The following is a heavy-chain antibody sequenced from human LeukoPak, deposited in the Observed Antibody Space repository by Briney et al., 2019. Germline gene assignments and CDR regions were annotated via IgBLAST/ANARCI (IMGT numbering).Heavy chain of an antibody. D-gene: IGHD2-15*01. J-gene: IGHJ3*01. CDR3: TSYSGPGAFDF. CDR1: GFTVITND. Sequence: GGSLRLSCAASGFTVITNDMTWVRQAPGKGLEWVSVLYSDGNTKYADSVQGRFTISRDNSKNTLYLEMNSLRVEDTAVYYCTSYSGPGAFDFWGQGTMVTVSS. CDR2: LYSDGNT. V-gene: IGHV3-53*01.